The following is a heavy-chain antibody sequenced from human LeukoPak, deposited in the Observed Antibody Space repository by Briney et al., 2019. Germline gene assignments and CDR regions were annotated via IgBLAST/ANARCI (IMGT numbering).Heavy chain of an antibody. J-gene: IGHJ4*02. CDR1: GGSISSYY. Sequence: PSETLSLTCTVSGGSISSYYWSWIRQPPGKGLEWIGYIYYSGCTNYNPSLKSRVTISVDTSKNQFSLKLSPVTAADTAVYYCGRNRRSRSWYYFAYWGQGTLVTVSS. D-gene: IGHD6-13*01. CDR3: GRNRRSRSWYYFAY. CDR2: IYYSGCT. V-gene: IGHV4-59*08.